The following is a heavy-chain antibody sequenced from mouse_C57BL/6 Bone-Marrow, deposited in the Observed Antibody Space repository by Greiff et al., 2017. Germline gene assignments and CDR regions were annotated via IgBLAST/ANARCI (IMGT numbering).Heavy chain of an antibody. Sequence: QVQLQQPGAELVRPGTSVKLSCKASGYTFTSYWMHWVKQRPGQGLEWIGVIDPSDSYTNYNQKFKGKATLTVDTSSSTAYMQLSSLTSEDSAVYYCARERRYYFDYWGQGTTLTVSA. CDR1: GYTFTSYW. J-gene: IGHJ2*01. CDR3: ARERRYYFDY. V-gene: IGHV1-59*01. CDR2: IDPSDSYT.